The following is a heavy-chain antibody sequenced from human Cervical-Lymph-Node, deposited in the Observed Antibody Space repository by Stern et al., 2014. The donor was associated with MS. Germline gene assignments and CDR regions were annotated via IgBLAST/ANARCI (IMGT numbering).Heavy chain of an antibody. D-gene: IGHD4-17*01. Sequence: QVPLKESGPTLVKPTETPRLTCTFSGFSLRTNGVAVGWLRQTPGKALEXLAIIDWDGGNPYNPSLKRRLTITTDTSQSQVVLKMTSLDPVDTATEYCVDAPPGDFVEYAFDIWGQGTMVTISS. CDR3: VDAPPGDFVEYAFDI. CDR1: GFSLRTNGVA. J-gene: IGHJ3*02. V-gene: IGHV2-5*02. CDR2: IDWDGGN.